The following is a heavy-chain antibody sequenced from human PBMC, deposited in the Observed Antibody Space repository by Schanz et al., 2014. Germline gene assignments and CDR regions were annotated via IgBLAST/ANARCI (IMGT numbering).Heavy chain of an antibody. D-gene: IGHD2-2*01. J-gene: IGHJ5*02. V-gene: IGHV3-23*01. Sequence: EVQLLESGGGLVQPGGSLRLSCAASGFTFSSYAMTWVRQAPGMGLEWVSAISGRDGSSTSYADSVKGRFTISRDNSKNTLYLQMNSLRAEDTAVYYCARAGYDADNWFDPWGQGTLXTVSS. CDR1: GFTFSSYA. CDR2: ISGRDGSST. CDR3: ARAGYDADNWFDP.